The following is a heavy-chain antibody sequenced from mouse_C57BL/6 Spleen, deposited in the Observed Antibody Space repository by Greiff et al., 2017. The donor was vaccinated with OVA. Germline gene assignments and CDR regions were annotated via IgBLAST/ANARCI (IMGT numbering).Heavy chain of an antibody. D-gene: IGHD1-1*01. CDR2: INPYNGDT. CDR3: ARGDYGSLYAMDY. J-gene: IGHJ4*01. V-gene: IGHV1-20*01. Sequence: EVQLQESGPELVKPGDSVKISCKASGYSFTGYFMNWVMQSHGKSLEWIGRINPYNGDTFYNQKFKGKATLTVDKSSSTAHMELRSLTSEDSAVYYCARGDYGSLYAMDYWGQGTSVTVSS. CDR1: GYSFTGYF.